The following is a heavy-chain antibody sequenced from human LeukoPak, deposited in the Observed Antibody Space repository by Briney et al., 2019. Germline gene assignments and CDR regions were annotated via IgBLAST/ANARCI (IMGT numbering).Heavy chain of an antibody. CDR3: ARDQSYYDAGDQRFDY. V-gene: IGHV1-2*02. CDR1: GYTFTGYY. D-gene: IGHD3-22*01. Sequence: ASVRVSCKASGYTFTGYYIHWVRQAPGQGLEWMGWINPNTGGTNYAQMFQGRVTMTRDTSISTAYMELSSLISDDTAVYYRARDQSYYDAGDQRFDYWGQGTLVTVSS. CDR2: INPNTGGT. J-gene: IGHJ4*02.